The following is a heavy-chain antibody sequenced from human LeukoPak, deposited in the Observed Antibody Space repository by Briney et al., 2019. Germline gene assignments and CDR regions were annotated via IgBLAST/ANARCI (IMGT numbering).Heavy chain of an antibody. CDR2: TYYSGST. CDR1: AGSMSSYY. CDR3: AGDLGLGQLRFDP. Sequence: PSETLSLTCTVAAGSMSSYYWSSVRQPPGKGLEWHGSTYYSGSTNYNPSLNSRVTISVDTSKNHFSLTLSSMPAAAAPVYYCAGDLGLGQLRFDPWGRGALVSVSS. V-gene: IGHV4-59*01. D-gene: IGHD6-6*01. J-gene: IGHJ5*02.